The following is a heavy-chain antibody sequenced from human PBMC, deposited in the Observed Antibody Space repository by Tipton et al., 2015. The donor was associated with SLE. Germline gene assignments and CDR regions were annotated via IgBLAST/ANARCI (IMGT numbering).Heavy chain of an antibody. V-gene: IGHV4-34*01. D-gene: IGHD1-1*01. CDR2: INHSGST. CDR3: AGTSGRMDV. CDR1: GGSFSGYY. J-gene: IGHJ6*03. Sequence: TLSLTCAVYGGSFSGYYWSWIRQPPGKGLEWIGEINHSGSTNYNPSLKSRVTISVDTSKNQFSLKLSSVTAADTAVYYCAGTSGRMDVWGKGTTVTVSS.